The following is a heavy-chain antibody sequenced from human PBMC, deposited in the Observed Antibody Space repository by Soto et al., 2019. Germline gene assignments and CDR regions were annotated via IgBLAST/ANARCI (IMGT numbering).Heavy chain of an antibody. J-gene: IGHJ6*02. D-gene: IGHD3-10*01. Sequence: LSLTCAVYGGSFSGYYWSWIRQPPWKGLEWIGEINHSGSTNYNPSLKSRVTISVDTSKNQFSLKLSSVTAADTAVYYCARGLLSTYYYGSGSYLVPYYYYGMDVWGQGTTATVSS. CDR2: INHSGST. V-gene: IGHV4-34*01. CDR1: GGSFSGYY. CDR3: ARGLLSTYYYGSGSYLVPYYYYGMDV.